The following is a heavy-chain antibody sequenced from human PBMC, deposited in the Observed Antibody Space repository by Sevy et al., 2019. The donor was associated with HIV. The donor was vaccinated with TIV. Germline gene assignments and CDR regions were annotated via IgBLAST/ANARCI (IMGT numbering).Heavy chain of an antibody. V-gene: IGHV1-24*01. CDR2: FDPEDDET. J-gene: IGHJ4*02. CDR3: ATTKDYYENSGDPFDY. CDR1: GYTRSGLS. D-gene: IGHD3-22*01. Sequence: ASVKVSCKVSGYTRSGLSMHWVRRAPGKGLEWVASFDPEDDETIYAQKFQGRVTMTEDTSTDTAYMELRSLRSEDTAVYYCATTKDYYENSGDPFDYWGQGTLVTVSS.